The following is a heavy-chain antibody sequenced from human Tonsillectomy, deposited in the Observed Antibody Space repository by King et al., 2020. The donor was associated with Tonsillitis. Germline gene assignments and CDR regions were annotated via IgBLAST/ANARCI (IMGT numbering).Heavy chain of an antibody. V-gene: IGHV3-21*01. CDR2: ITSSSSYI. D-gene: IGHD3-16*01. J-gene: IGHJ6*03. Sequence: VQLVESGGGLVKPGGSLRLSCAASGFTFSLYSMNWVRQAPGTGLEWVSSITSSSSYIYYADSVKGRFTISRDNAKNSLYLQMNSLRAEDTAVYYCARDLMIDTYYLYYFRDVWGTGTTVTVSS. CDR3: ARDLMIDTYYLYYFRDV. CDR1: GFTFSLYS.